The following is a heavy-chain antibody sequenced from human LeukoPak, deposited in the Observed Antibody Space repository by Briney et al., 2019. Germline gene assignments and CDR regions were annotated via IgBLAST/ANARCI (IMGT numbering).Heavy chain of an antibody. D-gene: IGHD5-12*01. J-gene: IGHJ4*02. V-gene: IGHV1-8*01. CDR1: GYTFTNYD. CDR2: MNPNSGNT. CDR3: ARGNSGYDLYYFDY. Sequence: GASVKVSCKASGYTFTNYDINWVRQATGQGLEWMGWMNPNSGNTGYAQKFQGRVTMTRNTSISTAYMELSSLRSEDTAVYYCARGNSGYDLYYFDYWGQGTLVTVSS.